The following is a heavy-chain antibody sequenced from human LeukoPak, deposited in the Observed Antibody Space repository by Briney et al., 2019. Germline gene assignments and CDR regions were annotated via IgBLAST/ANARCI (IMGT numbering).Heavy chain of an antibody. CDR1: GFTFSSYS. CDR3: ARGRLRFLEWLSYNWFDP. Sequence: GSLRLSCAASGFTFSSYSMNWVRQPPGKGLEWIGEINHSGSTNYNPSLKSRVTISVDTSKNQFSLKLSSVTAADTAVYYCARGRLRFLEWLSYNWFDPWGQGTLVTVSS. V-gene: IGHV4-34*01. CDR2: INHSGST. J-gene: IGHJ5*02. D-gene: IGHD3-3*01.